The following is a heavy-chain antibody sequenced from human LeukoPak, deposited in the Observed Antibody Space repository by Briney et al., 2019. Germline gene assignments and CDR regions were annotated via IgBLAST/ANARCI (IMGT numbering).Heavy chain of an antibody. CDR3: STLTPEWLSYPSPH. J-gene: IGHJ4*02. CDR2: IKSKRDGATT. D-gene: IGHD3-3*01. Sequence: GSLRLSCAASGLTFTNAWMSWVRQAPGKGLEWVGRIKSKRDGATTEYAESVTGRFSISRDDAKKILYVQMNSLKTEDTAVYYCSTLTPEWLSYPSPHWVQGTPLPVSS. V-gene: IGHV3-15*01. CDR1: GLTFTNAW.